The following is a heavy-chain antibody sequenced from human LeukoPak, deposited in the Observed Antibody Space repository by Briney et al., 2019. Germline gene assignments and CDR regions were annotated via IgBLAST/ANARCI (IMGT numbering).Heavy chain of an antibody. V-gene: IGHV3-43*02. D-gene: IGHD1-7*01. CDR3: AKSAGTYGMHNWFDP. CDR1: GFTFDDYA. Sequence: GGSLRLSCAASGFTFDDYAMHWVRQAPGKGLEWVSLISGDGGSTYYADSVKGRFTISRDNSKNSLYLQMNSLRTEDTALYYCAKSAGTYGMHNWFDPWGQGTLVTVSS. J-gene: IGHJ5*02. CDR2: ISGDGGST.